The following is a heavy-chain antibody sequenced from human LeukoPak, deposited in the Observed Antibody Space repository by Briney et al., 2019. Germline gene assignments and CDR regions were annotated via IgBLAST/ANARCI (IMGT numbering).Heavy chain of an antibody. Sequence: SETLSLTCTVSGGSISSYYWSWIRQPPGKGLEWTGYIYYSGSTNYNPSLKSRVTISVDTSKNQFSLKLSSVTAADTAVYYCARDLRDKNNLYYGFDYWGQGTLVTVSS. D-gene: IGHD3-10*01. CDR2: IYYSGST. V-gene: IGHV4-59*01. J-gene: IGHJ4*02. CDR1: GGSISSYY. CDR3: ARDLRDKNNLYYGFDY.